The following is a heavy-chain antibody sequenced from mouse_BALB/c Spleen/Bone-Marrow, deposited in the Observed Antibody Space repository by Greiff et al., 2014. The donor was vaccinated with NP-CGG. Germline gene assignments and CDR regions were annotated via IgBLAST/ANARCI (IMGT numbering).Heavy chain of an antibody. CDR2: ISDGSTYT. J-gene: IGHJ4*01. V-gene: IGHV5-4*02. Sequence: EVQLVESGGGLVKPGGSLKLSCAASGFTFSDYYMCWVRQTPEKRLEWVATISDGSTYTYYPDSVKGRFTISRDNAKNNLYLQMSSLKSEDTALYYCARDRGVQGYAMDYWGQGTSVTVSS. D-gene: IGHD2-14*01. CDR3: ARDRGVQGYAMDY. CDR1: GFTFSDYY.